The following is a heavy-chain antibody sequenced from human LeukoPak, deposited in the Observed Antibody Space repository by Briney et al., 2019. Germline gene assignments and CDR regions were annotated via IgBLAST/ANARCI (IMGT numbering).Heavy chain of an antibody. V-gene: IGHV4-39*01. CDR3: ASRPGIAVAGFDY. CDR2: IYYSGGT. CDR1: GGSISSSSYY. Sequence: PSDTLSLTCTVSGGSISSSSYYWGWIRQPPGKRLGWMGSIYYSGGTYYNPSLKSGVTISVDTSKNQFSLKLSSVTAADTAVYYCASRPGIAVAGFDYWGQGTLVTVSS. J-gene: IGHJ4*02. D-gene: IGHD6-19*01.